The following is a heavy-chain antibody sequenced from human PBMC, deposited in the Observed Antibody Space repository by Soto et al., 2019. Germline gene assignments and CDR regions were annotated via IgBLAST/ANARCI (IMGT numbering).Heavy chain of an antibody. CDR1: GFTFSSYS. J-gene: IGHJ4*02. Sequence: EVQLVESGGGLVKPGGSLRLSCAASGFTFSSYSMNWVRQAPGKGLEWVSSISSSSSYIYYADSVKGRFTISRDNAKNSLYLQMNSLRAEDTAVYYCARGYCSGCSCYSSDYWGQGTLVTVSS. CDR3: ARGYCSGCSCYSSDY. D-gene: IGHD2-15*01. V-gene: IGHV3-21*01. CDR2: ISSSSSYI.